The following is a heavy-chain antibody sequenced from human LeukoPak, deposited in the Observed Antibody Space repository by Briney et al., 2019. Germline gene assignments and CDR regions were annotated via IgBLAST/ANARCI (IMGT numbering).Heavy chain of an antibody. D-gene: IGHD3-22*01. CDR3: ARAYGSSGYYQLPIDC. V-gene: IGHV3-7*03. J-gene: IGHJ4*02. CDR1: GFTFSSYW. Sequence: GGSLRLSCAASGFTFSSYWMSWVRQAPGKGLEWVANIKQDGSEKYYVDSVKGRFTISRDNAKNSLYLQMNSLRAEDTAIYYCARAYGSSGYYQLPIDCWGQGTLVTVSS. CDR2: IKQDGSEK.